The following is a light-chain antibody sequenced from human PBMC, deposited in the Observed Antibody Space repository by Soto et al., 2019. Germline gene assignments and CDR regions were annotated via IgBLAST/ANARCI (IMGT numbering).Light chain of an antibody. Sequence: DIQMTQSPSSLPPSEGDKVTITCRPSQSFSTYLNWYQQKPGKAPTLLLYGPSNLQRGVPSRFSGSGSGTEFTLTISSLQPEDFADFYCQQSYTSPYTFGQGTNLEIK. CDR2: GPS. CDR1: QSFSTY. J-gene: IGKJ2*01. CDR3: QQSYTSPYT. V-gene: IGKV1-39*01.